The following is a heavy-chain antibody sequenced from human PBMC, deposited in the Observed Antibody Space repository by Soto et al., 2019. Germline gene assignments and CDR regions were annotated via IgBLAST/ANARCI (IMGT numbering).Heavy chain of an antibody. CDR3: ASVGYSSPNGMDV. J-gene: IGHJ6*02. D-gene: IGHD6-13*01. CDR1: SGSISSTIYS. Sequence: SETLSLTCTVSSGSISSTIYSWDWIRQPPGKGLEWIGSIFYSGSTYYNPSLKSRVTISVDTSKNQFSLTLTSVTAADTAVYYCASVGYSSPNGMDVWGQGTTVTVSS. V-gene: IGHV4-39*07. CDR2: IFYSGST.